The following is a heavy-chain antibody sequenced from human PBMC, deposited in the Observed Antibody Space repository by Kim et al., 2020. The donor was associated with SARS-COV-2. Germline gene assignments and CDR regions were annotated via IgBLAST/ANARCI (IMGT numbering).Heavy chain of an antibody. J-gene: IGHJ5*02. CDR1: GFTFSSYA. CDR2: ISYDGSNK. Sequence: GGSLRLSCAASGFTFSSYAMHWVRQAPGKGLEWVAVISYDGSNKYYADSVKGRFTISRDNSKNTLYLQMNSLRAEDTAVYYCARDQRITMVRGAPDFDPWGQGTLVTVSS. CDR3: ARDQRITMVRGAPDFDP. D-gene: IGHD3-10*01. V-gene: IGHV3-30*04.